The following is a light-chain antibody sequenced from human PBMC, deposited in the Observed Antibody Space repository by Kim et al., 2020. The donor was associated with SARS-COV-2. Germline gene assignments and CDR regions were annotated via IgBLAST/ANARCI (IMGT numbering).Light chain of an antibody. CDR2: KDT. Sequence: SYELTQPSSVSVSPGQTARITCSGDVLAKRYARWFQQKPGQAPLLLIYKDTERPSRIPERFSGSSSGTTVTLTISGAQVEDEADYYCYSAAANPWVFGGGTQLTVL. V-gene: IGLV3-27*01. J-gene: IGLJ3*02. CDR3: YSAAANPWV. CDR1: VLAKRY.